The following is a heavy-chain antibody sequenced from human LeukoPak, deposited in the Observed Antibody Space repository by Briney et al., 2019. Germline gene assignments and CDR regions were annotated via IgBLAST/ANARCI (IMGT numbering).Heavy chain of an antibody. D-gene: IGHD3-9*01. CDR1: GGTFSSYA. CDR2: IIPIFGTA. Sequence: SVKVSCKASGGTFSSYAISWVRQAPGQGLEWMGGIIPIFGTANYAQKFQGRVTVTADESTSTAYMELSSLRSEDTAVYYCAREKTYYDIYYGMDVWGQGTTVTVSS. J-gene: IGHJ6*02. CDR3: AREKTYYDIYYGMDV. V-gene: IGHV1-69*13.